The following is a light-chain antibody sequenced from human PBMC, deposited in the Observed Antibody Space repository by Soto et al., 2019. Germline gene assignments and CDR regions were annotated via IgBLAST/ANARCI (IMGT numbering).Light chain of an antibody. Sequence: DSLLTSLPSTLSEYIGDRVTIPCRASQSISSWLAWYQQQPGKAPKLLIYDASSLESGVPSRFSGSRSGTEFTLTISSLQTHDFATYYCQQYNSYPWTFGQVTKV. CDR3: QQYNSYPWT. CDR1: QSISSW. CDR2: DAS. J-gene: IGKJ1*01. V-gene: IGKV1-5*01.